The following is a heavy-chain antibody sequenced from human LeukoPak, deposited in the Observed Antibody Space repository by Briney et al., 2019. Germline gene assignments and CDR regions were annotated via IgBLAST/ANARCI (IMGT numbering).Heavy chain of an antibody. V-gene: IGHV3-66*02. Sequence: GGSLRPSCAASGFTVSSNYMSWVRQAPGKGLEWVSVIYSGGSTYYADSVKGRFTISRDNSKNTLYLQMNSLRAEDTAVYYCARVEVLYYMDVLGKGTTVTVSS. CDR3: ARVEVLYYMDV. CDR2: IYSGGST. CDR1: GFTVSSNY. D-gene: IGHD4/OR15-4a*01. J-gene: IGHJ6*03.